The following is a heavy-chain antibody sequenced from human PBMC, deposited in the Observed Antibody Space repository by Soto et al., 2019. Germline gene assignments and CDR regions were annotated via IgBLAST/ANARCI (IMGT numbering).Heavy chain of an antibody. J-gene: IGHJ6*02. D-gene: IGHD3-22*01. V-gene: IGHV3-30-3*01. Sequence: GGSLRLSCAASGFTFSSYAMHWVRQAPGKGLEWVAVISYDGSNKYYADSVKGRFTISRDNSKNTLYLQMNSLRAEDTAVYYCASNYDSSGYRSYYYYGMDVWGQGTTVTVS. CDR1: GFTFSSYA. CDR3: ASNYDSSGYRSYYYYGMDV. CDR2: ISYDGSNK.